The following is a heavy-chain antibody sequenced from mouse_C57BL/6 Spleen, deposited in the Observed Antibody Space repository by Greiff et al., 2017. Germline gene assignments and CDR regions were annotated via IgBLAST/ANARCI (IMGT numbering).Heavy chain of an antibody. J-gene: IGHJ2*01. D-gene: IGHD2-2*01. CDR1: GYTFTSYW. CDR3: ARSRIYYGYVFDY. Sequence: QVHVKQPGAELVKPGASVKMSCKASGYTFTSYWITWVKQRPGQGLEWIGDIYPGSGSTNYNEKFKSKATLTVDTSSSTAYMQLSSLTSEDSAVYYCARSRIYYGYVFDYWGQGTTLTVSS. CDR2: IYPGSGST. V-gene: IGHV1-55*01.